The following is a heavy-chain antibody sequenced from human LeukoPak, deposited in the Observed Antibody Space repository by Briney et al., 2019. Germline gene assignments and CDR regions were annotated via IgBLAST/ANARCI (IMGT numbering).Heavy chain of an antibody. Sequence: SETLSLTCTVSGGSISSYYWSWIRQPPGKGLEWIGYIYYSGSTNYNPSLKSRVTISVDTSKNQFSLKLSSVTAADTAVYYCARSPLEMATSNLDYWGQGTLVTVSS. V-gene: IGHV4-59*01. CDR1: GGSISSYY. CDR2: IYYSGST. J-gene: IGHJ4*02. CDR3: ARSPLEMATSNLDY. D-gene: IGHD5-24*01.